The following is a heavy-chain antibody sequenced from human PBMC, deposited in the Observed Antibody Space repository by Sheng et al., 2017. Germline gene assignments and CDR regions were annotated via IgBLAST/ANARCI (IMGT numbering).Heavy chain of an antibody. J-gene: IGHJ4*02. Sequence: VQLVESGGGVVQPGRSLRLSCAASGFTFSGYAMHWVRQAPGKGLEWVSYISSSGSTIHYADSVKGRFTISRDNAKNSLYLQMNSLRAEDTAVYYCASTHGYTYGYQLDSWGQGTLVTVSS. CDR1: GFTFSGYA. V-gene: IGHV3-48*03. CDR2: ISSSGSTI. CDR3: ASTHGYTYGYQLDS. D-gene: IGHD5-18*01.